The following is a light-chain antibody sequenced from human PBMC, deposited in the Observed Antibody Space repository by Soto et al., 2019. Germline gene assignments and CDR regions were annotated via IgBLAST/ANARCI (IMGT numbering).Light chain of an antibody. V-gene: IGKV1-33*01. CDR2: DAS. Sequence: DIQMTQSPSSLSASVGDRVTITCQASQDISNYLNWYQQKPGKAPKLLIYDASNLETGVPSRFSGSGSGTDFTFTISSLQPEDIATYYCQQYDNLPPRLFGPGTKVDIK. CDR1: QDISNY. J-gene: IGKJ3*01. CDR3: QQYDNLPPRL.